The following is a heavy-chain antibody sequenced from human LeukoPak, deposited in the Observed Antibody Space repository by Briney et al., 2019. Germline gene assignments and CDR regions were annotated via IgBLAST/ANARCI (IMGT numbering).Heavy chain of an antibody. CDR1: GGSFSGYY. D-gene: IGHD3-10*01. J-gene: IGHJ4*02. CDR3: ARGTWVRGSLGDY. Sequence: SETLSLTCAVYGGSFSGYYWSWIRQPPGKGLEWIGEINHSGSTNYNPSLKSRVTISVDTSKNQFSLKLSSVTAADTAVYYCARGTWVRGSLGDYWGQGTLVTVSS. V-gene: IGHV4-34*01. CDR2: INHSGST.